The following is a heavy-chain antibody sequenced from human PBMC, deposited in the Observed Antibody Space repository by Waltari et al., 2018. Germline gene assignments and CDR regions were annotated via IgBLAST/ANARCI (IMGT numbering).Heavy chain of an antibody. Sequence: EVVLVQSGGGLVQPGGSLRLSCAASGFTLSNYWMYWVRQTPGKGLIWVSRINPANGTTNYEESVRGRFTSSGDNAKNTLLLQMDSLRDEDTAIYYCVRGSNGWPGMDSWGQGATVTVSS. CDR1: GFTLSNYW. CDR3: VRGSNGWPGMDS. J-gene: IGHJ6*02. CDR2: INPANGTT. D-gene: IGHD6-19*01. V-gene: IGHV3-74*01.